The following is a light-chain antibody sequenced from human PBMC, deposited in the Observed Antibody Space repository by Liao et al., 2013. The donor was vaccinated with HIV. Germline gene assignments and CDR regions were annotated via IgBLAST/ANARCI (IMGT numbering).Light chain of an antibody. Sequence: SYELTQPPSVSVSPGQTASVTCSGHRLGDKFACWYQQKPGQSPLLVMYQDDKRPSGIPERFSGSNSGNTATLTISGTQAMDEADYYCQTWDSSTVVFGGGTKLTVL. CDR2: QDD. CDR1: RLGDKF. CDR3: QTWDSSTVV. V-gene: IGLV3-1*01. J-gene: IGLJ2*01.